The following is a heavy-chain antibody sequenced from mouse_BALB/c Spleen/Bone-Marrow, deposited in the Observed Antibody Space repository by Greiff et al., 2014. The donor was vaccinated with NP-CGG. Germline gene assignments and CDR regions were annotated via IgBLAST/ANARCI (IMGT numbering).Heavy chain of an antibody. CDR2: IDPANGNT. V-gene: IGHV14-3*02. Sequence: EVQLQQSGAELVKPGASVKLSCTASGFNIKDTYMHWVKQRPEQGLEWIGRIDPANGNTKYDPKFQGKATITADTSSNTAYLQLSSLTSGDTAVYYCARLITTDYWGQGTTLTVSS. J-gene: IGHJ2*01. D-gene: IGHD2-4*01. CDR3: ARLITTDY. CDR1: GFNIKDTY.